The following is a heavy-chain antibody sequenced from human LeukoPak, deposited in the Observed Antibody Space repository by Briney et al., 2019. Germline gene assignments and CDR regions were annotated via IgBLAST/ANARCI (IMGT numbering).Heavy chain of an antibody. V-gene: IGHV4-59*02. CDR2: IYYSGNT. Sequence: SETLSLTCTVSGASVSSSHWNWIRQPPGKGLEWIGYIYYSGNTNYNPSLKSRVTISIDTSKNQFSLKLSSVTAADTAVYCCAAAKGYCTTGVCYPWVRPEYWGQGTRVTVSS. D-gene: IGHD2-8*01. J-gene: IGHJ4*02. CDR3: AAAKGYCTTGVCYPWVRPEY. CDR1: GASVSSSH.